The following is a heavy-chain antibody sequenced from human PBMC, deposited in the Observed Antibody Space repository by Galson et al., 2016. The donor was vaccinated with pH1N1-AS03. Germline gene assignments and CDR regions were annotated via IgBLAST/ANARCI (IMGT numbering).Heavy chain of an antibody. CDR2: INWDGSKT. CDR3: GRGDTTWTRIIDY. Sequence: SLRLSCAASGFTFDDYAIHWVRQAPGKDLEWVSLINWDGSKTYLADSVKGRFTISRDNSRNSLYLQMNSLRAEDTALYYCGRGDTTWTRIIDYWGQGTLVTVSS. J-gene: IGHJ4*02. V-gene: IGHV3-43D*04. D-gene: IGHD1-1*01. CDR1: GFTFDDYA.